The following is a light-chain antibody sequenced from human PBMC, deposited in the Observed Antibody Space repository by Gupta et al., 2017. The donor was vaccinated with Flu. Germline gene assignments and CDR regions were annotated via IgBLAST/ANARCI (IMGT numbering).Light chain of an antibody. CDR3: ATWDDSLNDSWV. CDR1: NSNIGNNY. CDR2: KNG. Sequence: VTIACSGSNSNIGNNYVFWYQQFSGAAPKLIIQKNGQRPSGVAERFSGSKSGTSASLAITGLRSEDEGDYYCATWDDSLNDSWVFGGGTRVIVL. V-gene: IGLV1-47*01. J-gene: IGLJ3*02.